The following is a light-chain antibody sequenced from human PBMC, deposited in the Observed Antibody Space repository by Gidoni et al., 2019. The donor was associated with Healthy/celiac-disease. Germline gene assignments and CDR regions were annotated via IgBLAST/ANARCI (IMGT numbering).Light chain of an antibody. CDR1: QDISNY. CDR2: DAS. J-gene: IGKJ4*01. Sequence: DIQMTQSPSSLSASVGDRVIITCQASQDISNYLNWYQQKPGKAPKLLIYDASNLETGVPSRFSGSGSGTDFTFTISSLQPEDIATYYCQQYGNLPLTFGGGTKVEIK. V-gene: IGKV1-33*01. CDR3: QQYGNLPLT.